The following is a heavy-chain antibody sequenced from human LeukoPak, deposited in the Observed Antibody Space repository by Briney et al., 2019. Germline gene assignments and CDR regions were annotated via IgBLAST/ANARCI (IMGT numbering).Heavy chain of an antibody. J-gene: IGHJ5*02. CDR2: INPNSGGT. V-gene: IGHV1-2*02. Sequence: ASVKVSCKASGYTFTGYYMHWVRQAPGQGVEWMGWINPNSGGTNYAQKFQGRVTMTRDTSISTAYMELSRLRSDDTAVYYCARDPQSLVAASVDNWFDPWGQGTLVTVSS. CDR1: GYTFTGYY. CDR3: ARDPQSLVAASVDNWFDP. D-gene: IGHD2-15*01.